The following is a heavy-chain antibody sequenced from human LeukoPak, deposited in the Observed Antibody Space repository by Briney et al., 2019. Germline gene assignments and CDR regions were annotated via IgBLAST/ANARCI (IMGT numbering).Heavy chain of an antibody. CDR1: GGSISSYY. Sequence: SETLSLTCTVSGGSISSYYWSWIRQPAGKGLEWIGRIYTSGSTNYNPSLKSRITMSVDTSKNQFSVNLSSVTAADTAVYYYARGSRWDSGYVDAFDIWGQGTLVTVS. V-gene: IGHV4-4*07. J-gene: IGHJ3*02. CDR2: IYTSGST. CDR3: ARGSRWDSGYVDAFDI. D-gene: IGHD3-22*01.